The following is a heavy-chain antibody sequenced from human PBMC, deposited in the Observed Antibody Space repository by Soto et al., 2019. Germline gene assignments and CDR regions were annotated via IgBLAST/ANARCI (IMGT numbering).Heavy chain of an antibody. CDR3: ATQRPYYYDSSGYWGCWYFDL. CDR1: GFTFRSYA. V-gene: IGHV3-23*01. D-gene: IGHD3-22*01. J-gene: IGHJ2*01. Sequence: EVQLLASGGGLVQPGGSLRLSCAASGFTFRSYAMSWVRQAPGKGLEWVSVISGSGQRTHYADYVKGRFTISRDNSKNTPYLQMNSLRAEDTAVYYWATQRPYYYDSSGYWGCWYFDLWGRGTLVTVSS. CDR2: ISGSGQRT.